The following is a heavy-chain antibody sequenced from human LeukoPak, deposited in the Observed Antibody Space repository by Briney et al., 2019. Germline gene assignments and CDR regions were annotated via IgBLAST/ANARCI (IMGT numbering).Heavy chain of an antibody. J-gene: IGHJ4*02. D-gene: IGHD5-18*01. CDR3: AREKDRGYSYGIDY. CDR2: IYYSGST. Sequence: PSQTLSLTCTVSGGSISSGGYYWSWIRQHPGKGLEWIGYIYYSGSTYYNPSLKSRVTISVDTSKNQFSLKLSSVTAADTAVYYYAREKDRGYSYGIDYWGQGTLVTVSS. CDR1: GGSISSGGYY. V-gene: IGHV4-31*03.